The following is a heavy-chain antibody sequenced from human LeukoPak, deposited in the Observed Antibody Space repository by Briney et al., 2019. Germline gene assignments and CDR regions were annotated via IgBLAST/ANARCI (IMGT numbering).Heavy chain of an antibody. V-gene: IGHV3-21*01. CDR3: ARDGGSAWFLDY. CDR1: GFTFSSYS. D-gene: IGHD6-19*01. J-gene: IGHJ4*02. CDR2: ISSSSSYI. Sequence: GGSLRLSCAGSGFTFSSYSMNWVRQVPGKGLEWVSFISSSSSYIYYADSVKGRFTISRDNAKNSLYLQMNSLRAEDTAVYYCARDGGSAWFLDYWGQGTLVTVSS.